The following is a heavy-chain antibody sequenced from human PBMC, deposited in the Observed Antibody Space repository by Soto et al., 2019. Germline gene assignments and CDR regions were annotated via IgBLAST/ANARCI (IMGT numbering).Heavy chain of an antibody. CDR3: ARLIAATSQGPNWFDP. CDR1: GGTFSSYA. Sequence: QVQLVQSGAEVKKPGSSVKVSCKASGGTFSSYAISWVRQAPGQGLEWMGGIIPIFGTANYAQKFQGRVTITADDSTSTAYLELSSLRSEDTAVYYCARLIAATSQGPNWFDPWGQGTLVTGSS. V-gene: IGHV1-69*01. J-gene: IGHJ5*02. D-gene: IGHD2-15*01. CDR2: IIPIFGTA.